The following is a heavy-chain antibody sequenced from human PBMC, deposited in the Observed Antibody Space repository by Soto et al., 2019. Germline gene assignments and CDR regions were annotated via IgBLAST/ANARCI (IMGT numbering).Heavy chain of an antibody. CDR3: ARDQTDTAMVTGFVDWYFDL. V-gene: IGHV3-20*04. J-gene: IGHJ2*01. D-gene: IGHD5-18*01. Sequence: GGSLRLSCAASGFTFGDYGMSWVRQAPGKGLEWVSGINWNGGSTGYADSVKGRFTISRDNAKNSLYLQMNSLRAEDTALYYCARDQTDTAMVTGFVDWYFDLWGRGTLVTVSS. CDR2: INWNGGST. CDR1: GFTFGDYG.